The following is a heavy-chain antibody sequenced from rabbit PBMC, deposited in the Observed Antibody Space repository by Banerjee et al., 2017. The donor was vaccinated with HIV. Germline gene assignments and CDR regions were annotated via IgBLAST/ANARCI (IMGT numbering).Heavy chain of an antibody. CDR1: GFSFSSTYY. Sequence: QSLEESGGDLVKPGASLTLTCTASGFSFSSTYYMCWVRQAPGKGLEWIACVYAGSSGSTYYASWAKGRFTISKTSSTTVTLQMTSLTAADTATYFCARWLQGALDPWGPGTLVTVS. D-gene: IGHD1-1*01. V-gene: IGHV1S40*01. CDR3: ARWLQGALDP. CDR2: VYAGSSGST. J-gene: IGHJ2*01.